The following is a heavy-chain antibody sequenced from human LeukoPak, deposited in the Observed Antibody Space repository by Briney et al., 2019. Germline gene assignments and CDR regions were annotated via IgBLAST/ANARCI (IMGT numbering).Heavy chain of an antibody. D-gene: IGHD4-17*01. V-gene: IGHV3-33*06. Sequence: GGSLRLSCAASGFTFSSYGMHWVRQAPGRGLEWVALIWYDGSNKYYADSVKGRFTISRDNSKNTLYLQMNSLRAEDTALYYCAKDGSDYDIDYWGQGTLVTVTS. CDR2: IWYDGSNK. CDR3: AKDGSDYDIDY. J-gene: IGHJ4*02. CDR1: GFTFSSYG.